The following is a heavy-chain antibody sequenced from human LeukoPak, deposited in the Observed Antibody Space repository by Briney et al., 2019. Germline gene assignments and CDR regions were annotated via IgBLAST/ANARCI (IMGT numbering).Heavy chain of an antibody. Sequence: GGSLRLSCAGSGFTVRTYGMHWVRQAPGKGLEWVGRIKSKTNGGTTDYAAPVKGRFTISRDDSKNTLYLQLNSLKTEDTAVYYCTTLGALDYWGQGTLVTVSS. CDR2: IKSKTNGGTT. J-gene: IGHJ4*02. D-gene: IGHD3-16*01. V-gene: IGHV3-15*01. CDR3: TTLGALDY. CDR1: GFTVRTYG.